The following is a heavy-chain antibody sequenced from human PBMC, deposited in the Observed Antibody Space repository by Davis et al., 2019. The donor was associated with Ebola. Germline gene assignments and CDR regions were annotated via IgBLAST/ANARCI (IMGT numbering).Heavy chain of an antibody. CDR2: TSCCTGAK. J-gene: IGHJ4*02. CDR1: GFTFSDYN. Sequence: GESLKISCAASGFTFSDYNMNWVRQAPGKGLEWISFTSCCTGAKYYADSVKGRFTISRDNVRNLLFLQMNSLRDEDTAIYYCARDITVGAFSLDHWGQGTLVTVSS. D-gene: IGHD1-26*01. V-gene: IGHV3-48*02. CDR3: ARDITVGAFSLDH.